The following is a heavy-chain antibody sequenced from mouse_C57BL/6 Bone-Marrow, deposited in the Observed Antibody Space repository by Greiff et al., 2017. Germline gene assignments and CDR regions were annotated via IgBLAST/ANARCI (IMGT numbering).Heavy chain of an antibody. V-gene: IGHV1-81*01. CDR1: GYTFTSYG. J-gene: IGHJ2*01. CDR2: IYPGSGNT. CDR3: ARGDYSYFDY. Sequence: QVQLQQSGAELARPGASVKLSCKASGYTFTSYGISWVKQRTGQGLEWIGEIYPGSGNTNYNEKFKGKATLPADKSSSTAYMELSSLTSEDSAVYYCARGDYSYFDYWGQGTTRTVSA. D-gene: IGHD2-13*01.